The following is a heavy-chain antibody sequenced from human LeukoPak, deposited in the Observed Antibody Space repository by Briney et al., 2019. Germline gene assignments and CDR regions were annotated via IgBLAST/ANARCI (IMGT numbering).Heavy chain of an antibody. Sequence: PGGSLRLSCAASGFTVSSNYMSWVRQASGKGLEWVSVIYSGGSTYYADSVKGRFTISRHNSKNTLYLQMNSLRAEDTAVYYCAKDVLDAFDIWGQGTMVTVSS. V-gene: IGHV3-53*04. CDR3: AKDVLDAFDI. CDR1: GFTVSSNY. J-gene: IGHJ3*02. CDR2: IYSGGST.